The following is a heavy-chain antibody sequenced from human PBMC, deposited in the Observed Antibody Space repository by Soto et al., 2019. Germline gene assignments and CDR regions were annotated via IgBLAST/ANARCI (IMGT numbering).Heavy chain of an antibody. CDR2: ISGGGYST. D-gene: IGHD1-1*01. J-gene: IGHJ6*04. CDR1: GFTFSSYA. CDR3: AIGLNWNRIGDL. V-gene: IGHV3-23*01. Sequence: EGQLLESGGGLIQPGGSLRLSCAASGFTFSSYAMSWVRQAPGKGLEWVSAISGGGYSTYDADSVKGRFTISIDYSKNTLSLHMDSLSAEDTAVYYCAIGLNWNRIGDLWGEAATVTGSS.